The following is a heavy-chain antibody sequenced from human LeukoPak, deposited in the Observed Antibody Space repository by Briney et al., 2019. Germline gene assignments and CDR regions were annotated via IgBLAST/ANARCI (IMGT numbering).Heavy chain of an antibody. V-gene: IGHV1-2*02. CDR2: INPNSGGT. CDR3: ARSVTIQNYYYYGMDV. J-gene: IGHJ6*02. D-gene: IGHD4-11*01. CDR1: GYTFTGYY. Sequence: GASVKVSCKASGYTFTGYYMHWVRQAPGQGLEWMGWINPNSGGTNYAQKFQGRVTMTRDTSISTAYMELSRLRSDDTAVYYCARSVTIQNYYYYGMDVWGQGTTVTVSS.